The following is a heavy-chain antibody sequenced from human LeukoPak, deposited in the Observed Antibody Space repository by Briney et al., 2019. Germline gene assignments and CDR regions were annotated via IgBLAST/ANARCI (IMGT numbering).Heavy chain of an antibody. CDR1: GYTFTSYY. Sequence: SVKVSCKASGYTFTSYYMHWVRQAPGQGLEWMGGIIPIFGTANYAQKFQGRVTITADESTSTAYMELSSLRSEDTAVYYCAYSSSWYDYWGQGTLVTVSS. V-gene: IGHV1-69*13. CDR2: IIPIFGTA. CDR3: AYSSSWYDY. D-gene: IGHD6-13*01. J-gene: IGHJ4*02.